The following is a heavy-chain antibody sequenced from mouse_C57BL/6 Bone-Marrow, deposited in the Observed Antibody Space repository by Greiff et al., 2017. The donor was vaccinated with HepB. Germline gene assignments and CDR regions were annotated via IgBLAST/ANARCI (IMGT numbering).Heavy chain of an antibody. D-gene: IGHD2-5*01. CDR1: GYTFTSYG. CDR3: ANPTYSNTLYYYTMDY. Sequence: VQLQQSGAELARPGASVKLSCKASGYTFTSYGISWVKQRTGQGLEWIGEIYPRSGNTYYNEKFKGKATLTADKSSSTAYMQLRSLTSEDSAVYVCANPTYSNTLYYYTMDYRGRGTSVTVSS. J-gene: IGHJ4*01. V-gene: IGHV1-81*01. CDR2: IYPRSGNT.